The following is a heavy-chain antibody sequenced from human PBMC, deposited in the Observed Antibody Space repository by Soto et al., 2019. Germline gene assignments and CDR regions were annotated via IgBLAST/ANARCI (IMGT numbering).Heavy chain of an antibody. CDR1: GFPFSSYA. CDR2: IGGSGTTT. V-gene: IGHV3-23*04. D-gene: IGHD6-19*01. J-gene: IGHJ4*02. CDR3: AKHGSGWYRGFDN. Sequence: EVHLVQSGGGLAQPGGSLRLSCEASGFPFSSYAMSWVRQVPGKGLNWVSVIGGSGTTTYYADSVKGRFTIARDNAKKTPYLQMNSMRGEHTAVYYCAKHGSGWYRGFDNWGQGTLVSVSS.